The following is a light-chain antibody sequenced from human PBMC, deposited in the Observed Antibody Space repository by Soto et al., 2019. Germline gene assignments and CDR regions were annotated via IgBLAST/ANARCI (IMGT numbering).Light chain of an antibody. CDR2: EVT. CDR1: ASDIGRYNY. V-gene: IGLV2-8*01. J-gene: IGLJ1*01. Sequence: QSVLTQPPSASGSPGQSVTISCIGTASDIGRYNYVSWYQHHPGKAPKLIIYEVTKRPSGVPDRFSGSKSGNTASLTVSGLQADDEADYYCNSYVGSNNYVFGTRTKV. CDR3: NSYVGSNNYV.